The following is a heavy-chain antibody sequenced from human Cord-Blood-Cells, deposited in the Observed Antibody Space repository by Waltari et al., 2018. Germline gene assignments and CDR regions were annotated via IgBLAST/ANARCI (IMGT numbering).Heavy chain of an antibody. Sequence: QVQLVQSGAEVKKPGASVKVSCKASGYTFTSYDINWVRQATGQGLEWMGWMNPNSGNQGYAQKFQGRVAITRNSSISTACMERSSLRAEDTAVYYCARGLHSGATGNWGYWGQGTLVTVSS. D-gene: IGHD7-27*01. V-gene: IGHV1-8*03. CDR2: MNPNSGNQ. J-gene: IGHJ4*02. CDR1: GYTFTSYD. CDR3: ARGLHSGATGNWGY.